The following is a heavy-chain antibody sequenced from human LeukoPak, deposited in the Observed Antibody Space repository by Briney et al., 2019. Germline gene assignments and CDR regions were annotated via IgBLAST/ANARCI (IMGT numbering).Heavy chain of an antibody. CDR2: IHSSGDT. J-gene: IGHJ4*02. D-gene: IGHD1-26*01. CDR3: VRHGGSYFIY. CDR1: GGSISGYY. V-gene: IGHV4-59*08. Sequence: SETLSLTCTVSGGSISGYYWSWIRQPTGKALEWIGYIHSSGDTVYNPSLKSRVTIAVDTSKNQFSLKLSSVTAVDTAIYYCVRHGGSYFIYWGQGTLVTVSS.